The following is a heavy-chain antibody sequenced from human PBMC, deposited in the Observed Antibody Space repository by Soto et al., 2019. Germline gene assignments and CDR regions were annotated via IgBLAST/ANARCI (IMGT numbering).Heavy chain of an antibody. V-gene: IGHV1-18*04. CDR2: ISTFHGNT. CDR3: ARATYYTTGYPLDY. D-gene: IGHD3-22*01. CDR1: GYTFTSYG. Sequence: QVQLVQSGAEVKKPGAAVKVSFKASGYTFTSYGISWVRQAPGQGLEWIGWISTFHGNTNYAQKFQGSVTMTTDISPSTAYRGLRHMMLYATAIYSCARATYYTTGYPLDYLGNRNLVTVSS. J-gene: IGHJ4*01.